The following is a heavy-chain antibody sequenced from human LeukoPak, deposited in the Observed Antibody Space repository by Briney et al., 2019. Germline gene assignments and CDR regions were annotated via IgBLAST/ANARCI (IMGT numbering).Heavy chain of an antibody. CDR1: GFTFSSYA. CDR3: ANSGYYDGSGYYPFDP. J-gene: IGHJ5*02. V-gene: IGHV3-23*01. Sequence: GGSLRLSCAASGFTFSSYAMSWVRQAPGKGLEWVSAISGSGGSTYYADSVKGRFTISRDNSKNTLYLQMNSLRAEDTAVYYCANSGYYDGSGYYPFDPWGQGTLVTVSS. D-gene: IGHD3-22*01. CDR2: ISGSGGST.